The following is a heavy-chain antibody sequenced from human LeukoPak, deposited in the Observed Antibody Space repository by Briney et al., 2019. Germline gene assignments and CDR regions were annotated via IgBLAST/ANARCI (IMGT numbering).Heavy chain of an antibody. J-gene: IGHJ3*02. D-gene: IGHD2/OR15-2a*01. CDR3: ATDLSSGVSYVGAFDI. CDR2: TYYGSKWYR. V-gene: IGHV6-1*01. CDR1: GDSVSSNSAA. Sequence: SQTLSLTCAISGDSVSSNSAAWNWIRQSPSRGLEWQGWTYYGSKWYRDSAVTVKTRITDTPHTTKSHFSRPLNSVTTEDTTVYYRATDLSSGVSYVGAFDIWGQGTMVTVSS.